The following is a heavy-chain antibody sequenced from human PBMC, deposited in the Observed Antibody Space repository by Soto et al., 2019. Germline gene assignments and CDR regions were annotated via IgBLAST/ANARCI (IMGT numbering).Heavy chain of an antibody. V-gene: IGHV3-30-3*01. CDR1: VFTFSSYA. D-gene: IGHD6-19*01. CDR2: ISYDGSNK. Sequence: GGSLRLSCAASVFTFSSYAMHWVRQAPGKGLEWVAVISYDGSNKYYADSVKGRFTISRDNSKNTLYLQMNSLRAEDTAVYYCARVIAHIAVAGDENYYYGMDVWGQGTTVTVSS. J-gene: IGHJ6*02. CDR3: ARVIAHIAVAGDENYYYGMDV.